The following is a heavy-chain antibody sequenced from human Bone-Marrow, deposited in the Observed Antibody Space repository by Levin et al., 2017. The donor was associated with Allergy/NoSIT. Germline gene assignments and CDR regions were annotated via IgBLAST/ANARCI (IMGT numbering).Heavy chain of an antibody. Sequence: LSLPCAASGFIFRNYAMNWVRQAPGKGLEWVSQISGSGGNTHYADSVKGRFTISRDNSKNTLYLQMNSLRVEDTAVYYCARPDCSGTSCYYFFDSWGQGTLVTVSS. J-gene: IGHJ4*02. CDR2: ISGSGGNT. CDR3: ARPDCSGTSCYYFFDS. V-gene: IGHV3-23*01. D-gene: IGHD2-2*01. CDR1: GFIFRNYA.